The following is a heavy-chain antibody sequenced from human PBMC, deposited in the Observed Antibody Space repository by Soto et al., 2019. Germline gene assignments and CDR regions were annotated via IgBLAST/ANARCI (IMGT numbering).Heavy chain of an antibody. CDR2: VNPSGGST. D-gene: IGHD2-15*01. Sequence: ASVKVSCKASGYLFTAYSMHWVRLAPGQGLEWMGVVNPSGGSTKYAQNFQGRVTMTRDTSTTTIYMELSSLRSDDTAIYYCAREENCSGGTCYSEYFHRWGQGXLVTVPS. J-gene: IGHJ1*01. CDR3: AREENCSGGTCYSEYFHR. CDR1: GYLFTAYS. V-gene: IGHV1-46*01.